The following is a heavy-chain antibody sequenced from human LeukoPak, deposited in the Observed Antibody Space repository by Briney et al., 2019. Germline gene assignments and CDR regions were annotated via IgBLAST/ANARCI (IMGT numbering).Heavy chain of an antibody. CDR1: GGSISSSSYY. Sequence: PSETLSLTCTVSGGSISSSSYYWGWIRQPPGKGLEWIGNIYYTGSTYYNPSLKSRVTISVETSKNQFSLKLTSVTAADTAVYYCARTMIVVVDKNYNWFDPWGQGTLVTVSS. D-gene: IGHD3-22*01. V-gene: IGHV4-39*01. CDR2: IYYTGST. J-gene: IGHJ5*02. CDR3: ARTMIVVVDKNYNWFDP.